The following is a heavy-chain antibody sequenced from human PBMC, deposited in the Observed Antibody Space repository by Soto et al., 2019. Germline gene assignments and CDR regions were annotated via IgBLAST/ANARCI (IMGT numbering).Heavy chain of an antibody. CDR2: IIPIFGTA. CDR3: ARGRDYGGKLSRWYYYYGMDV. J-gene: IGHJ6*02. D-gene: IGHD4-17*01. Sequence: ASVKVSCKASGGTFSSYAISWVRQAPGQGLEWMGGIIPIFGTANYAQKFQGRVTITADESTSTAYMGLSSLRSEDTDVYYCARGRDYGGKLSRWYYYYGMDVWGQGTTVTVSS. CDR1: GGTFSSYA. V-gene: IGHV1-69*13.